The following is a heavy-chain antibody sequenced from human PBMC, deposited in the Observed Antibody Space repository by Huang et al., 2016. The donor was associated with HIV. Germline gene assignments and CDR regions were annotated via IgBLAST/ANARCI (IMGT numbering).Heavy chain of an antibody. J-gene: IGHJ4*02. CDR1: GGSFSGYY. CDR2: INHSGRT. CDR3: ARGTAMVDY. D-gene: IGHD5-18*01. V-gene: IGHV4-34*01. Sequence: QVQLQQWGAGLLKPSETLSLTCAVYGGSFSGYYWSWIRQPPGKGLEWIGEINHSGRTNYNPALKSRVTISVDTSKNQFSLKLSSVTAADTAVYYCARGTAMVDYWGQGTLVTVSS.